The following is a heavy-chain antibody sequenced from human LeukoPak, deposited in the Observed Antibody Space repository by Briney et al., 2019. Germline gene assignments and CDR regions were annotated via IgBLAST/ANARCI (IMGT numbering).Heavy chain of an antibody. J-gene: IGHJ2*01. D-gene: IGHD5-18*01. CDR3: ARFRDTAMVYWYFDL. CDR1: GDSISSHY. CDR2: IYYSGST. V-gene: IGHV4-59*11. Sequence: SETLSFTCTVSGDSISSHYWSWIRQPPGKGLEWIGYIYYSGSTNYSPSLKSRVTISVDTSKNQFSLKLSSVTAADTAVYYCARFRDTAMVYWYFDLWGRGTLATVSS.